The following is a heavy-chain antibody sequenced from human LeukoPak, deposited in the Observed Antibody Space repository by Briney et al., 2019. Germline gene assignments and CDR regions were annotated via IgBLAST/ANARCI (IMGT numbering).Heavy chain of an antibody. D-gene: IGHD2-21*01. CDR3: ATMRTQTIWWSFDY. CDR1: GGTFSSYA. J-gene: IGHJ4*02. CDR2: IIPILGIA. Sequence: SVKVSCKASGGTFSSYAISWVRQAPGQGLEWMGRIIPILGIANYAQKFQGRVTITADKSTSTAYMELSSLRSEDTAVYYCATMRTQTIWWSFDYWGQGTLVTVSS. V-gene: IGHV1-69*04.